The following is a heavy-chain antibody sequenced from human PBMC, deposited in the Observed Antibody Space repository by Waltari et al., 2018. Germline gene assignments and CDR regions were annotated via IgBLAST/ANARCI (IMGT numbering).Heavy chain of an antibody. V-gene: IGHV3-73*02. J-gene: IGHJ6*03. CDR1: GFTFSGSA. CDR2: IRSKANSYAT. D-gene: IGHD4-17*01. CDR3: TRQRDYGDYRVYYYYYYMDV. Sequence: EVQLVESGGGLVQPGGSLKLSCAASGFTFSGSAMHWVRQASGKGLEWVGRIRSKANSYATAYAASVKGRFTISRDDSKNTAYLQMNSLKTEDTAVYYCTRQRDYGDYRVYYYYYYMDVWGKGTTVTVSS.